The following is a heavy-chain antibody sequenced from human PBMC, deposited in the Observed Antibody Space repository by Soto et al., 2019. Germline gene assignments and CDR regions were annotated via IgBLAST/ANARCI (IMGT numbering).Heavy chain of an antibody. CDR1: GGSISSYY. J-gene: IGHJ4*02. CDR3: GGKNYDSSGYFDY. CDR2: MYYSGST. V-gene: IGHV4-59*01. D-gene: IGHD3-22*01. Sequence: SETLSLTCTVSGGSISSYYWSWIRQPPGKGLEWIGYMYYSGSTNYNPSLKSRVTISVDTSKNQFSLKLSSVTAADTAVYYCGGKNYDSSGYFDYWGQGTLVTVS.